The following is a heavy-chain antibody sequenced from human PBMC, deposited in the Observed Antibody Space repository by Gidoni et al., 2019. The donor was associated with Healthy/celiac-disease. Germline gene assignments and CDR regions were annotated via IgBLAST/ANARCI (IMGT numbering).Heavy chain of an antibody. CDR3: ATRGPSGSLDY. V-gene: IGHV4-38-2*01. D-gene: IGHD1-26*01. CDR2: IYHSGRT. Sequence: QVQLQESGPGLVKPSETLSLTCAVSGYSISSGYYWGWIRQPPGKGLEWIGSIYHSGRTYDNPSLKSRVTISVDTSKNQFSLKLSSVTAADTAVYYCATRGPSGSLDYWGQGTLVTVSS. CDR1: GYSISSGYY. J-gene: IGHJ4*02.